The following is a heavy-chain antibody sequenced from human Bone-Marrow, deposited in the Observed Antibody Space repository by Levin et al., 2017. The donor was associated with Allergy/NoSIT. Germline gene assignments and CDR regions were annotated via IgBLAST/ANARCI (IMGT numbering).Heavy chain of an antibody. CDR3: ARAPLAAAGQFDY. CDR2: IYYSGST. Sequence: SETLSLTCTVSGGSISSGGYYWSWIRQHPGKGLEWIGYIYYSGSTYYNPSLKSRVTISVDTSKNQFSLKLSSVTAADTAVYYCARAPLAAAGQFDYWGQGTLVTVSS. V-gene: IGHV4-31*03. J-gene: IGHJ4*02. D-gene: IGHD6-13*01. CDR1: GGSISSGGYY.